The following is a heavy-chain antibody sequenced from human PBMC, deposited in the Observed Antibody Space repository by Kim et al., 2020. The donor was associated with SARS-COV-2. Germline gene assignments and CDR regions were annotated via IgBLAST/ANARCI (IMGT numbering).Heavy chain of an antibody. D-gene: IGHD6-19*01. CDR2: IWYDGSNK. J-gene: IGHJ4*02. CDR3: ARESYSSGWYTRVYCFDY. CDR1: GFTFSSYG. V-gene: IGHV3-33*01. Sequence: GGSLRLSCAASGFTFSSYGMHWVRQAPGKGLEWVAVIWYDGSNKYYADSVKGRFTISRDNSKNTLYLQMNSLRAEDTAVYYCARESYSSGWYTRVYCFDYWGQGTLVTVSS.